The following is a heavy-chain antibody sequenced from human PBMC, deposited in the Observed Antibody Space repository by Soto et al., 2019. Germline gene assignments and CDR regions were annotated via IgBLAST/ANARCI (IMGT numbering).Heavy chain of an antibody. D-gene: IGHD3-16*01. CDR1: GGSVSSSDYY. V-gene: IGHV4-39*01. CDR2: VYYSGTT. Sequence: QLQLQESGPGLVKPSETLSLTCTVSGGSVSSSDYYWGWIRQPPGKELEWIGAVYYSGTTYYMPALKSRVTISVDTSKDHFSLNLQSVTAADTDVYYCARQTGGFGYYFDYWGQGALVTVSS. J-gene: IGHJ4*02. CDR3: ARQTGGFGYYFDY.